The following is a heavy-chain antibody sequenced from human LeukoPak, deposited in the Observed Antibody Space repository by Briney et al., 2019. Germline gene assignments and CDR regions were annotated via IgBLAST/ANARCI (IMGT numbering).Heavy chain of an antibody. J-gene: IGHJ4*02. V-gene: IGHV3-13*01. D-gene: IGHD3-3*01. CDR2: INFGGET. CDR1: GITFSNYD. CDR3: AREIRGKGFGY. Sequence: GGSLRLSCAASGITFSNYDMHWVRQAAGKSLEWVSVINFGGETSYSGSVKGRFTISRDNAKTSVYLQMNSLRVEDTAVYYCAREIRGKGFGYWGQGTLVTVSS.